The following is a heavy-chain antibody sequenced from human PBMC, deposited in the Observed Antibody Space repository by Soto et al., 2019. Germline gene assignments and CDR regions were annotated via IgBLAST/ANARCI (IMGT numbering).Heavy chain of an antibody. J-gene: IGHJ4*02. Sequence: PWGSLRLSCAASGFTFSSYAMSWVRQAPGKGLEWVSAISGSGANTYYADSVKGRFTISRDNSKNTLYLQMNSLRAEDSAMYYCVRERSGYSYADSWGQGTLVTVSS. CDR3: VRERSGYSYADS. CDR1: GFTFSSYA. D-gene: IGHD5-18*01. V-gene: IGHV3-23*01. CDR2: ISGSGANT.